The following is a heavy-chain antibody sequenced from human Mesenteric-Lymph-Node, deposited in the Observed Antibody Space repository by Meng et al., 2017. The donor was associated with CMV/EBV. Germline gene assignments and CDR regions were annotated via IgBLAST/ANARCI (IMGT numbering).Heavy chain of an antibody. V-gene: IGHV3-30*02. Sequence: GESLKISCAASGFTFSSYEMNWVRQAPGKGLEWVAFVRYDGINKYYVDSLKGRFTISRDNSRNTLFLQMNGLRAEDTAVYYCAKDFSYYDTSGYGPPHIWGQGTMVTVSS. CDR3: AKDFSYYDTSGYGPPHI. CDR1: GFTFSSYE. J-gene: IGHJ3*02. D-gene: IGHD3-22*01. CDR2: VRYDGINK.